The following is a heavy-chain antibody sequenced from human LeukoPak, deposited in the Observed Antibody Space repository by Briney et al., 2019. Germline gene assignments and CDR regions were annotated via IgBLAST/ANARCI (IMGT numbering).Heavy chain of an antibody. CDR2: VKSKANSYAT. Sequence: GGSLRLSCAASGFTFSGSSMHWVRQASGKGLEWVGRVKSKANSYATTYAASVKGRFTISRDDSENTAYLQMNSLKTEDTAVYYCTIDSKWGQGTQVTVSS. CDR3: TIDSK. D-gene: IGHD2-21*01. CDR1: GFTFSGSS. J-gene: IGHJ4*02. V-gene: IGHV3-73*01.